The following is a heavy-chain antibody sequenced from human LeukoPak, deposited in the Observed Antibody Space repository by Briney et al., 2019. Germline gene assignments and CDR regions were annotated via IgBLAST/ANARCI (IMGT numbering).Heavy chain of an antibody. CDR3: ARDYRYYYDSGNLDYFDY. J-gene: IGHJ4*02. D-gene: IGHD3-10*01. CDR1: GYSFISYW. Sequence: AGESPKISCKGSGYSFISYWIAWVRQMPGKGLEWMGIIYPGDSDTRYSPSFQGQVTISVDKSISTAYLQWSSLKASDTAMYYCARDYRYYYDSGNLDYFDYWGQGTLVTVSS. CDR2: IYPGDSDT. V-gene: IGHV5-51*01.